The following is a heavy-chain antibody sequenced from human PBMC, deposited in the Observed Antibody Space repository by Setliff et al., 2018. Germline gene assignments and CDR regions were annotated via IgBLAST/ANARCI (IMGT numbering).Heavy chain of an antibody. D-gene: IGHD2-2*01. CDR2: ISHSGSA. V-gene: IGHV4-34*01. Sequence: TSETLSLTCAVYGGSFSTYLWSWIRQPPGKGLEWIGEISHSGSANYNPSLKSRVTMSVDTSKNQFSLNLNSVTAADTAVYYCARGRMRGSCSGPSCTYDPFDIWGQGTPVTVSS. J-gene: IGHJ3*02. CDR3: ARGRMRGSCSGPSCTYDPFDI. CDR1: GGSFSTYL.